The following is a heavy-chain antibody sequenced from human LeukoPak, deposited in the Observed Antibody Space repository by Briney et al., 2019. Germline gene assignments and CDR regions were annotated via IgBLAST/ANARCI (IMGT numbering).Heavy chain of an antibody. V-gene: IGHV4-38-2*02. CDR1: GYSISSVYY. D-gene: IGHD1-7*01. CDR2: IIRSGST. Sequence: SETLSLSCAVSGYSISSVYYWGWIRQLPGKGLEWTGGIIRSGSTYYNPSLKSRVTISVDTSKNQFSLKLSSVTAADTAVYYCARDLKRQVELPPVGNWFDPWGQGTLVTVSS. CDR3: ARDLKRQVELPPVGNWFDP. J-gene: IGHJ5*02.